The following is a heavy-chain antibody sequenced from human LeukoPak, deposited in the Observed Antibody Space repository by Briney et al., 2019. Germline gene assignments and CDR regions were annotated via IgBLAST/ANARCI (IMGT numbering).Heavy chain of an antibody. D-gene: IGHD1-1*01. V-gene: IGHV3-7*05. J-gene: IGHJ3*01. CDR1: GFTFSSYW. Sequence: QAGGSLRLSCAASGFTFSSYWMSWVRQAPGKGLEWVAAINQDGSEKYYVDSVKGRFTISRDNAKNSLYLQMNSLRAEDTAVYYCAREGFDRYGTTKDAFDVWGQGTMVTVSS. CDR2: INQDGSEK. CDR3: AREGFDRYGTTKDAFDV.